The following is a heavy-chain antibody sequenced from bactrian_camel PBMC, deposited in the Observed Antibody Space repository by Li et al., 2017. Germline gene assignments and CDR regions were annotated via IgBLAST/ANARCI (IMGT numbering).Heavy chain of an antibody. Sequence: HVQLVESGGGSVQAGESLRLSCTASGYIDNPCAMGWYRQAPGKEREGVAAIYTGGGITFYADSVKGRFTINQDNAKNTVYLHMNSLKPEDTGVYYCAASPYGVINRFSASCTPTSYTYWGRGTQVTVS. V-gene: IGHV3S54*01. CDR2: IYTGGGIT. CDR3: AASPYGVINRFSASCTPTSYTY. D-gene: IGHD5*01. CDR1: GYIDNPCA. J-gene: IGHJ4*01.